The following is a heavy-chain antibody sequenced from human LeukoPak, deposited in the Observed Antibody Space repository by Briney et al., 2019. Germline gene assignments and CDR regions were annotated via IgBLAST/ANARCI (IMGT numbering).Heavy chain of an antibody. D-gene: IGHD2-15*01. CDR2: IYYSGST. CDR1: GGSISSYY. CDR3: ARDLISGYCSGGSCYSGPDDAFDI. V-gene: IGHV4-59*12. J-gene: IGHJ3*02. Sequence: SETLSLTCTASGGSISSYYWSWIRQPPGKGLEWVGCIYYSGSTNYNPSLKSRVTISVDPSKNQFSLKLSSVTAADTAVYYCARDLISGYCSGGSCYSGPDDAFDIWGQGTMVTVSS.